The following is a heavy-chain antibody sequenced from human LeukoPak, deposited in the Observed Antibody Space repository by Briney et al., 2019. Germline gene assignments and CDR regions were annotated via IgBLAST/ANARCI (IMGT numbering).Heavy chain of an antibody. D-gene: IGHD3-10*01. CDR2: ISYDGSNK. CDR3: EKESKLLWFGVPH. V-gene: IGHV3-30*18. CDR1: GFTFSSYG. J-gene: IGHJ4*02. Sequence: GRSLRLSCAASGFTFSSYGMHWVRQAPGKGLEWVAVISYDGSNKYYADSVKGRFTISRDNSKNTLYLQMNSLRAEDTAVYYCEKESKLLWFGVPHWGQGTLVTVSS.